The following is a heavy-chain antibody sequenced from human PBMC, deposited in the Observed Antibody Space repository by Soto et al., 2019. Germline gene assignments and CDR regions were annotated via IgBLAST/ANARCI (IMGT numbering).Heavy chain of an antibody. D-gene: IGHD3-3*01. CDR1: GFTFSSYG. CDR2: ISGSGSDT. J-gene: IGHJ4*02. Sequence: GGSLRLSCAASGFTFSSYGMTWVRQAPGKGLEWVSGISGSGSDTFYADAGKGRFAISRDNSNNSLYLQMNSLRDEDTAVYYCARDRHDFWSGYYPPGNFDYWGQGTLVTVSS. CDR3: ARDRHDFWSGYYPPGNFDY. V-gene: IGHV3-21*01.